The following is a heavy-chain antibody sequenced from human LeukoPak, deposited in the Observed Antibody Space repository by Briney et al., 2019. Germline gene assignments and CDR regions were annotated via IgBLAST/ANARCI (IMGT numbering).Heavy chain of an antibody. D-gene: IGHD4/OR15-4a*01. V-gene: IGHV3-7*01. CDR3: ARGQGAY. CDR1: GFTFNTYW. J-gene: IGHJ4*02. Sequence: PGGPLRLSCAASGFTFNTYWMNWVRQAPGKGLEWVANINQDGSGKYYVDSLKGRFTISRDNAKNSLYLQMNSLRAEDTAVYYCARGQGAYWGQGTLVTVSS. CDR2: INQDGSGK.